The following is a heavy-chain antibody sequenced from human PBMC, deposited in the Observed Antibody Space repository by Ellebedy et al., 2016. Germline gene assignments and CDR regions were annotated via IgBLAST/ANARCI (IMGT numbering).Heavy chain of an antibody. J-gene: IGHJ4*02. V-gene: IGHV4-39*01. CDR2: LYYSGST. CDR3: ARLAPTYYYDSSGYRRKNYFDY. CDR1: GGSISSSTNY. Sequence: SETLSLTXTVSGGSISSSTNYWGWIRQPPGKGLEWIGSLYYSGSTYYNPSLKSRVTISVDTSKNQFSLKLSSVTAADTAVYYCARLAPTYYYDSSGYRRKNYFDYWGQGTLVTVSS. D-gene: IGHD3-22*01.